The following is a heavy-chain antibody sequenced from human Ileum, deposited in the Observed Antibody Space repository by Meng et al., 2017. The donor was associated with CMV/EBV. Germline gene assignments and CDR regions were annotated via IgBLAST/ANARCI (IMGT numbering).Heavy chain of an antibody. CDR3: ARRDFIDWFDP. V-gene: IGHV4-39*01. D-gene: IGHD3-3*01. CDR1: GGSISSSNYY. J-gene: IGHJ5*02. Sequence: CTVSGGSISSSNYYWGWIRQPPGKGLEYIGSIYYRGSTYYSPSLKSRVTISVDTSKNQFSLKLSSVTAADTAIYYCARRDFIDWFDPWGQGTLVTVSS. CDR2: IYYRGST.